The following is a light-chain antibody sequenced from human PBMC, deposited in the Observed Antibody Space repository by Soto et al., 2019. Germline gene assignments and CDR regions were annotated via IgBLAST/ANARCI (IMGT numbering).Light chain of an antibody. CDR1: QSISNN. CDR2: AAS. J-gene: IGKJ4*01. Sequence: DIQMTQSPSSLSASVGDRVTITCRASQSISNNLNWYQQKPGKAPRLLIYAASSLQSGVPSRFSGSGSWTDLTLVINSLQPEDFPPYYCQQSYRTPLTFGGGTKVGIK. V-gene: IGKV1-39*01. CDR3: QQSYRTPLT.